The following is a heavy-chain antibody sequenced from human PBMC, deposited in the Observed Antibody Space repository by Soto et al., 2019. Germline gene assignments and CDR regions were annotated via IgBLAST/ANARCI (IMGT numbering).Heavy chain of an antibody. CDR2: IYYSGST. CDR1: GGSISSGGYY. D-gene: IGHD3-22*01. J-gene: IGHJ5*02. Sequence: SETLSLTCTVSGGSISSGGYYWSWIRQHPGKGLEWIGYIYYSGSTYYNPSLKSRVTISVDTSKNQFSLKLSSVTAADTAVYYCARFSSGYSVNWFDPWGQGTLVTVSS. CDR3: ARFSSGYSVNWFDP. V-gene: IGHV4-30-4*08.